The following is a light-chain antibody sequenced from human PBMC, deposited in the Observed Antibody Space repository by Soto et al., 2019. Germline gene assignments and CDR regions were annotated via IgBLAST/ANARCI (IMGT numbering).Light chain of an antibody. V-gene: IGKV1-5*03. Sequence: DVQMTQSPSTLSASVGDRVTITCRASQNIGDWLAWFQQKPGRVPKLLIYKASNLESGVPSTFSGSASGTEFTLTISSLQPADFATYYCQQYYDYSWTFGQGTKVDIK. CDR1: QNIGDW. J-gene: IGKJ1*01. CDR3: QQYYDYSWT. CDR2: KAS.